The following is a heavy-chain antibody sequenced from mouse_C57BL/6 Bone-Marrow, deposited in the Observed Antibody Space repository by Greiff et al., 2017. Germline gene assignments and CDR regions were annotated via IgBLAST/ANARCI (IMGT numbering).Heavy chain of an antibody. Sequence: VQLQQPGAELVRPGTSVKLSCKASGYTFTSYWMHWVKQRPGPGLEWIGVIDPSDSYTNYNQKFKGKATLTVDPSSSPAYMQLSSLTSEDSAVYYCARPYGSSYDYAMDYWGQGTSVTVSS. J-gene: IGHJ4*01. V-gene: IGHV1-59*01. CDR2: IDPSDSYT. D-gene: IGHD1-1*01. CDR3: ARPYGSSYDYAMDY. CDR1: GYTFTSYW.